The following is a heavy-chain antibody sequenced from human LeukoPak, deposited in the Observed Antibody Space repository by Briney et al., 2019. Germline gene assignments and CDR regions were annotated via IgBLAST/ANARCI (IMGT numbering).Heavy chain of an antibody. CDR1: GGSITGYY. D-gene: IGHD7-27*01. Sequence: SETLSLTCTVSGGSITGYYWSWIRQPPGKGLEWIGYIYYSGSTDYNPSLKSRVTISVDTSKNQFSLKLSSVTAADTAVYYCARLDAGYNWGRPYWYFDLWGRGTLVTVSS. J-gene: IGHJ2*01. CDR3: ARLDAGYNWGRPYWYFDL. V-gene: IGHV4-59*08. CDR2: IYYSGST.